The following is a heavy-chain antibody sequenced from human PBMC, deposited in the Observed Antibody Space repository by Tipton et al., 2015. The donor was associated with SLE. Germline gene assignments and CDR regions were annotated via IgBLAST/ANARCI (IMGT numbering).Heavy chain of an antibody. D-gene: IGHD3-10*01. V-gene: IGHV3-66*02. J-gene: IGHJ6*04. CDR3: ARDRIILYRGALGV. CDR2: IYSGGTT. CDR1: GFSVSGHY. Sequence: SLRLSCAASGFSVSGHYMSWVRQAPGKGLEWVSVIYSGGTTYYADFVKGRFTISRDSSENTLYLQMKSLRPEDTAVYYCARDRIILYRGALGVWGKGTTVTVSS.